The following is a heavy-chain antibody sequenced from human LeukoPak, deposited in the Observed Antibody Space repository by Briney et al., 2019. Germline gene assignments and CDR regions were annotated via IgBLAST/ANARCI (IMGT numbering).Heavy chain of an antibody. CDR2: INHSGST. V-gene: IGHV4-34*01. CDR3: AKSGWYPDAFDI. J-gene: IGHJ3*02. CDR1: GGSFSGYY. D-gene: IGHD6-19*01. Sequence: PSETLSLTCAVYGGSFSGYYWSWIRQPPGKGLEWIGEINHSGSTNYNPSLKSRVTISVDTSKNQFSLKLSSVTAADTAVYYCAKSGWYPDAFDIWGQGTMVTVSS.